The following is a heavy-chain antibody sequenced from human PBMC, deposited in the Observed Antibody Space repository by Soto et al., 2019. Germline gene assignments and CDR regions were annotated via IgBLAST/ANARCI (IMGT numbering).Heavy chain of an antibody. V-gene: IGHV1-69*02. CDR1: GGTFSNYT. D-gene: IGHD3-16*01. Sequence: QVQLVQSGAEVKKPGSSVKVSCKASGGTFSNYTITWVRQAPGQGLEWMGRLIPILGLANYAQKFRGRVTITADKSTTTAYMKLRSLRSDDTAMYSCARFKLGEHYWGQGTLVTVSS. CDR2: LIPILGLA. J-gene: IGHJ4*02. CDR3: ARFKLGEHY.